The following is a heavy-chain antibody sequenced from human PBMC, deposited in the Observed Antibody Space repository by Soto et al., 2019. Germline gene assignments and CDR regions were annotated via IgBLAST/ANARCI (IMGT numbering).Heavy chain of an antibody. J-gene: IGHJ3*02. Sequence: QEQLVESGGGVVPAGRSLRLSCAASGFTFNFFGMHWVRQAPGKGLEWVAVISYDGSEKYYADSVKGRFTMSRDNSKNMVYLEMSSLRPEDTSVYYCAKERRYSFDAFDIWGHGTMVTVSS. CDR2: ISYDGSEK. V-gene: IGHV3-30*18. CDR1: GFTFNFFG. D-gene: IGHD5-12*01. CDR3: AKERRYSFDAFDI.